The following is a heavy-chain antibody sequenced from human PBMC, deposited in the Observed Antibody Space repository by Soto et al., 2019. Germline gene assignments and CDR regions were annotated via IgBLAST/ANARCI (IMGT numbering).Heavy chain of an antibody. CDR3: ARGGVDMIRGITGKRTWLDP. Sequence: QVQLQQWGDGLLKPSETLSLTCAVYGGSFSSYYWNWIRQSPGKDLEWIGDINRIGSANYNPSLTGRVTTSVDSSKNHSYLRLTAITAADTAMYYCARGGVDMIRGITGKRTWLDPWGQGTLVIVS. CDR1: GGSFSSYY. J-gene: IGHJ5*02. CDR2: INRIGSA. D-gene: IGHD3-10*01. V-gene: IGHV4-34*01.